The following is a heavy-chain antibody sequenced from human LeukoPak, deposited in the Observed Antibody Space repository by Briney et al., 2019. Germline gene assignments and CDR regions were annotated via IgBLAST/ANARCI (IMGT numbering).Heavy chain of an antibody. CDR1: GFTVSSNY. V-gene: IGHV3-53*01. Sequence: GGSLRLSCAASGFTVSSNYMSWVRQDPGKGLEWVSVIYSGGSTYYADSVKGRFTISRDNSKNTLYLQMNSLRAEDTAVYYCARGRQWLVLVYWGQGTLVTVSS. J-gene: IGHJ4*02. CDR3: ARGRQWLVLVY. CDR2: IYSGGST. D-gene: IGHD6-19*01.